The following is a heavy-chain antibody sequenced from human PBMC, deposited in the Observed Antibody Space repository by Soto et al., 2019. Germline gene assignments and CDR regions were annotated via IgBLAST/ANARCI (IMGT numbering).Heavy chain of an antibody. CDR2: IIPIFGTA. V-gene: IGHV1-69*13. D-gene: IGHD1-1*01. CDR3: ARDRKGTAKPYYYYGMDV. CDR1: GGTFSSYA. J-gene: IGHJ6*02. Sequence: ASVKVSCQASGGTFSSYAISWVRQSPGLGLEWMGGIIPIFGTANYVQMFQGRVTITADESRSTAYIELSSLRSEDTAVYYCARDRKGTAKPYYYYGMDVWGQGTTVTVSS.